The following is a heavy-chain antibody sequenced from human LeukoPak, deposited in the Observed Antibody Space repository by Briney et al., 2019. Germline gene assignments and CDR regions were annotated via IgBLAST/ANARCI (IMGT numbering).Heavy chain of an antibody. CDR3: AREYGSGTSGFDP. CDR1: GGSVSSGSYY. CDR2: IYYSGST. Sequence: SETLSLTCTVSGGSVSSGSYYWSWIRQPPGKGLEWIGYIYYSGSTNYNPSLKSRVTISVDTSKNQFSLKLSSVTAADTAVYYCAREYGSGTSGFDPWGRGTLVTVSS. V-gene: IGHV4-61*01. D-gene: IGHD3-10*01. J-gene: IGHJ5*02.